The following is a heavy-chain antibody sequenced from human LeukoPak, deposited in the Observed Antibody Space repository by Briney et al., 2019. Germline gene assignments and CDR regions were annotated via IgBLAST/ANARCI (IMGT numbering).Heavy chain of an antibody. J-gene: IGHJ4*02. CDR2: ISSSSSYI. D-gene: IGHD6-13*01. CDR3: ASPSNIAAAGHY. V-gene: IGHV3-21*01. CDR1: GSTFSSYS. Sequence: GGSLRLSCAASGSTFSSYSMNWVRQAPGKGLEWVSSISSSSSYIYYADSVKGRFTISRDNAKNSLYLQMNSLRAEDTAVYYCASPSNIAAAGHYWGQGTLVTVSS.